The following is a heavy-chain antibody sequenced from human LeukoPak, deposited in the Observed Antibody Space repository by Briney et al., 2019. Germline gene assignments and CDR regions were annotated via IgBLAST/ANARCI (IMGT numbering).Heavy chain of an antibody. CDR3: ARDQGSYLSRYFDY. CDR1: GFTFSSYS. V-gene: IGHV3-21*04. Sequence: GGSLRLSCAASGFTFSSYSMNWVRQAPGKGLEWVSSISSSSSYIYYADSVKGRFTISRDNAKNSLYLQMNSLRAEDTALYYCARDQGSYLSRYFDYWGQGTLVTVSS. CDR2: ISSSSSYI. J-gene: IGHJ4*02. D-gene: IGHD1-26*01.